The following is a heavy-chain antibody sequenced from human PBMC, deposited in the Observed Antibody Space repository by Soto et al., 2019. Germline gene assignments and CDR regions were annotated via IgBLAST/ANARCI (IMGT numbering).Heavy chain of an antibody. D-gene: IGHD6-19*01. J-gene: IGHJ4*02. V-gene: IGHV5-51*01. CDR1: GYTFTNYS. CDR3: TKSGWTPGIEH. Sequence: GESLKISCKTYGYTFTNYSIGWVLQRPVKSLERMGNIYPGDSGTKYSPSFQGQVTISADRSSSTVYLQWSSLKASDTAMYYCTKSGWTPGIEHWRQGTLV. CDR2: IYPGDSGT.